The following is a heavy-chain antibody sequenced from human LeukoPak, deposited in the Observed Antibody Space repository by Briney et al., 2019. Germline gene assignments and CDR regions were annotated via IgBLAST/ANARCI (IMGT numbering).Heavy chain of an antibody. D-gene: IGHD6-19*01. J-gene: IGHJ4*02. CDR2: INPSGGST. Sequence: GASVKVSCKASGYTFTSYYMHWVRQAPGQGLEWMGIINPSGGSTSYAQKFQGRVTMTRDTSTSTVYMELSSLRSEDTAVYYCARGAAVAGPSPLSFDYWGQGTLVTVSS. CDR3: ARGAAVAGPSPLSFDY. CDR1: GYTFTSYY. V-gene: IGHV1-46*01.